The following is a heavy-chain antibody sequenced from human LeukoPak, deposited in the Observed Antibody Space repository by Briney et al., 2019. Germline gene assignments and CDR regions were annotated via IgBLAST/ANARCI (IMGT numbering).Heavy chain of an antibody. CDR1: GFTVSSNY. Sequence: PGGSLRLSCAASGFTVSSNYMSWVRQAPGKGLEWVSAISGSGGSTYYADSVKGRFTISRDNSKNTLYLQMNSLRAEDTAVYYCAKSERITMVRGVIPPGLLDYWGQGTLVTVSS. D-gene: IGHD3-10*01. CDR2: ISGSGGST. J-gene: IGHJ4*02. CDR3: AKSERITMVRGVIPPGLLDY. V-gene: IGHV3-23*01.